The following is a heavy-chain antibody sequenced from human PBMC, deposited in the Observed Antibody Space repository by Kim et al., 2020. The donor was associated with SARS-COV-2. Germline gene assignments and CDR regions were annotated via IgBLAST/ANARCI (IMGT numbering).Heavy chain of an antibody. CDR3: VRAYYFGLGTQAIDY. CDR2: IYHIGHTKYNT. CDR1: GVSVNIESYY. V-gene: IGHV4-61*01. J-gene: IGHJ4*02. D-gene: IGHD3-10*01. Sequence: SETLSLTCTVSGVSVNIESYYWTWIRQPPGKELEWIGNIYHIGHTKYNTNYNPSLESRVTMSVDRSKNQFSLKLSSVSAADTAVYSCVRAYYFGLGTQAIDYWGQGTLVTVSS.